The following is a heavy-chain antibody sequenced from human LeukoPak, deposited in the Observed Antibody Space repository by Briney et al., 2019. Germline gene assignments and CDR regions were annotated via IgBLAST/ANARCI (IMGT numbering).Heavy chain of an antibody. J-gene: IGHJ4*02. CDR3: ARDPSPDSYGFSFDY. V-gene: IGHV3-64*01. CDR1: GFTFSSYA. Sequence: GGSLRLSCAASGFTFSSYAMHCVRQAPGKGLEYVSAISSNGGSTYYANSVKGRFTISRDNSKNTLYLQMGSLRAEDMAVYYCARDPSPDSYGFSFDYWGERTLATVCS. CDR2: ISSNGGST. D-gene: IGHD1-14*01.